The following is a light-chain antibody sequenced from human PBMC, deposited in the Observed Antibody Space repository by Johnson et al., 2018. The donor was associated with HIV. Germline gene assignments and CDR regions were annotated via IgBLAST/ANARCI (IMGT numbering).Light chain of an antibody. V-gene: IGLV1-51*01. Sequence: QSVLTQPPSVSAAPGQMVSISCSGSSSNIGKNYVSWYQQFPGTAPKLLIYGNNKRPSGIPDRFSGSKSGTSATLGITGLQTGDEANYYCGTWDSSMSAVFGTGTKVTVL. CDR3: GTWDSSMSAV. CDR2: GNN. CDR1: SSNIGKNY. J-gene: IGLJ1*01.